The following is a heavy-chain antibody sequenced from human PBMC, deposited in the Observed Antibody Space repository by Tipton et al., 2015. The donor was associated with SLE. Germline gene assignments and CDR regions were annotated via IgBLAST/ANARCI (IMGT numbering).Heavy chain of an antibody. CDR3: ARAFCSSTRCYMGSYYQYYGLDI. CDR1: GGSIRSGGYS. V-gene: IGHV4-31*03. Sequence: TLSLTCTVSGGSIRSGGYSWTWLRQHPGTGLEWIGYIYHRGGTYYNPSLMGRVTISVDTSRNQFSLKLTSVTAADTAVYYCARAFCSSTRCYMGSYYQYYGLDIWGQGTTVTVSS. CDR2: IYHRGGT. D-gene: IGHD2-2*02. J-gene: IGHJ6*02.